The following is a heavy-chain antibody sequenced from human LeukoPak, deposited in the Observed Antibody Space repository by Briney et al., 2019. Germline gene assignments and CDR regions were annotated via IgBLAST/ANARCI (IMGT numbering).Heavy chain of an antibody. Sequence: GGSLRLSCAASGFPFSGSWMIWVHQAPGKGPEGVANITKEGSEKYYVDSVKGRFTISRDNAKNSLYLRINSLRAQDTALFYYWRVAYGGNTYYFVPWGQGTVVNVFS. CDR2: ITKEGSEK. J-gene: IGHJ4*02. CDR1: GFPFSGSW. D-gene: IGHD4-23*01. CDR3: WRVAYGGNTYYFVP. V-gene: IGHV3-7*04.